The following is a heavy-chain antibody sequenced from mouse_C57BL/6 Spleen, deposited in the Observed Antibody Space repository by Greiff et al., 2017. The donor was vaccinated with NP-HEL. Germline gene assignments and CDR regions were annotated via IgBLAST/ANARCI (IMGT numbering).Heavy chain of an antibody. V-gene: IGHV1-82*01. Sequence: QVQLKESGPELVKPGASVKISCKASGYAFSSSWMNWVKQRPGKGLEWIGRIYPGDGDTNYNGKFKGKATLTADKSSSTAYMQLSSLTSEDSAVYFCARENTTEGFAYWGQGTLVTVSA. J-gene: IGHJ3*01. CDR1: GYAFSSSW. D-gene: IGHD1-1*01. CDR2: IYPGDGDT. CDR3: ARENTTEGFAY.